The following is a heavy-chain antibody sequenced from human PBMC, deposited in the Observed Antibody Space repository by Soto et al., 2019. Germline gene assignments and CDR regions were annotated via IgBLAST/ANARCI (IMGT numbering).Heavy chain of an antibody. Sequence: QGQLVQSGAEVKKPGASVKVSCGTSGFSFTSYSFHWVRQAPAQGLQWIGWINAGRGKTKYSQQFQGRVTFTWDTSANTVYMELSRLTSEDTSVFYCARWIDNGYFDYWGQGTLVTVSA. J-gene: IGHJ4*02. CDR3: ARWIDNGYFDY. V-gene: IGHV1-3*01. CDR2: INAGRGKT. CDR1: GFSFTSYS. D-gene: IGHD4-17*01.